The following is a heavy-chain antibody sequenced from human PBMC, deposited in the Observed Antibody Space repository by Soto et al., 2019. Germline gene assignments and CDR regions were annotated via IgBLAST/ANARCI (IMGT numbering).Heavy chain of an antibody. CDR1: GFTFGDYA. Sequence: GGSLRLSCTASGFTFGDYAMSWVRQAPGKGLEWVGFIRSKAYGGTTEYAASVKGRFTISRDDSKSIAYLQMNSLKTEDTAVYYCTRESVVSSAGAFDIRGQGTMVTVSS. CDR3: TRESVVSSAGAFDI. J-gene: IGHJ3*02. CDR2: IRSKAYGGTT. D-gene: IGHD2-15*01. V-gene: IGHV3-49*04.